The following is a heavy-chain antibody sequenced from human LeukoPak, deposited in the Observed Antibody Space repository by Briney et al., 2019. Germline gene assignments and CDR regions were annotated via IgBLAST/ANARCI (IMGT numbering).Heavy chain of an antibody. CDR1: GFTFSSYF. CDR2: VSNDGTYT. V-gene: IGHV3-74*03. Sequence: GGSLRLSCAASGFTFSSYFMHWVRQAPGKGLVWVSRVSNDGTYTEYADSVKGRFTISRDNAKDTLYLQMNSLRAEDTAVYYCAKGFNYYDSSGYPIDYWGQGTLVTVSS. D-gene: IGHD3-22*01. J-gene: IGHJ4*02. CDR3: AKGFNYYDSSGYPIDY.